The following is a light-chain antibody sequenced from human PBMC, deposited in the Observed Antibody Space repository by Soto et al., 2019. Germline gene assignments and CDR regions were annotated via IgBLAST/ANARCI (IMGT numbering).Light chain of an antibody. CDR2: AAS. CDR3: QQSYSIPYT. CDR1: QSISSY. J-gene: IGKJ2*01. V-gene: IGKV1-39*01. Sequence: DIQMTQSPSSLSASVGDRVTITCRASQSISSYLNWYQQKPGKAPNLLIYAASSLQSGVPSRFSGTGSGTDFTLTISSLQPEDFATYYCQQSYSIPYTCGQGTKLEIK.